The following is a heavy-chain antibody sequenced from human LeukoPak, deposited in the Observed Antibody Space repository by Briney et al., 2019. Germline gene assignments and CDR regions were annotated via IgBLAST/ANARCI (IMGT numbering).Heavy chain of an antibody. D-gene: IGHD6-19*01. J-gene: IGHJ6*03. CDR2: INAGNGNT. V-gene: IGHV1-3*01. CDR3: ARGIAVAGMFVTDYYYYMDV. CDR1: GGTFSSYA. Sequence: ASVKVSCKASGGTFSSYAISWVRQAPGQGLEWMGWINAGNGNTKYSQKFQGRVTITRDTSASTAYMELSSLRSEDTAVYYCARGIAVAGMFVTDYYYYMDVWGKGTTVTVSS.